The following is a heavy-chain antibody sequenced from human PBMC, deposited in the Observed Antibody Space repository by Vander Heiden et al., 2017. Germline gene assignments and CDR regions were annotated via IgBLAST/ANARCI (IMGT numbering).Heavy chain of an antibody. D-gene: IGHD3-22*01. Sequence: QLQLQESGPGLVKPSETLSLTCTVSGGSISSSTYYWGWIRQAPGKGLEWIGSVYYSGSTYYNPSLKSRVTISVDTSKNQFSLKLSSVTATDTAVYYAAAYDTTGYDYFDYWGQGTLVTVSS. CDR3: AAYDTTGYDYFDY. CDR2: VYYSGST. CDR1: GGSISSSTYY. J-gene: IGHJ4*02. V-gene: IGHV4-39*01.